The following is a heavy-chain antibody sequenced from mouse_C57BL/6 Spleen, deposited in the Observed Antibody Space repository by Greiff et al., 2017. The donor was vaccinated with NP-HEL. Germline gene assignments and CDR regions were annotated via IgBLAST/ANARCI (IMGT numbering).Heavy chain of an antibody. V-gene: IGHV3-6*01. J-gene: IGHJ4*01. CDR2: ISYDGSN. Sequence: EVQRVESGPGLVKPSQSLSLTCSVTGYSITSGYYWNWIRQFPGNKLEWMGYISYDGSNNYNPSLKNRISITRDTSKNQFFLKLNSVTTEDTATYYCARGEGYWGQGTSVTVSS. CDR1: GYSITSGYY. CDR3: ARGEGY.